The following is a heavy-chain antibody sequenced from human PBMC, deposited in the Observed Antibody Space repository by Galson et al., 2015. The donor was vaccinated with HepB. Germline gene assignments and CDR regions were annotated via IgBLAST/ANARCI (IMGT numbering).Heavy chain of an antibody. V-gene: IGHV3-20*04. CDR2: INWNGGST. D-gene: IGHD2-15*01. CDR3: ARDGGLGYCSGGTCYSGNWFDP. J-gene: IGHJ5*02. CDR1: GFTFDDYA. Sequence: SLRLSCAASGFTFDDYAMHWVRQAPGKGLEWVSGINWNGGSTGYADSVRGRFTISRDNAKNSLYLQMNSLRAEDTAFYYCARDGGLGYCSGGTCYSGNWFDPWGQGTLVTVSS.